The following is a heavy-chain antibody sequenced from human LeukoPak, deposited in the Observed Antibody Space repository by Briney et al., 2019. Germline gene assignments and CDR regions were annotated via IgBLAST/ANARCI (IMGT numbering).Heavy chain of an antibody. CDR1: GFTFSNYW. D-gene: IGHD3-16*01. CDR2: IKPDGSVI. Sequence: GGSLRLSCAASGFTFSNYWMAWVRQAPGRGLEWVASIKPDGSVIYYGDSVKGRFTLSGDNTKNSLDLQMNSLRTEDTAVFYCARETRGGGSFWGQGTLVTVSS. V-gene: IGHV3-7*04. J-gene: IGHJ4*02. CDR3: ARETRGGGSF.